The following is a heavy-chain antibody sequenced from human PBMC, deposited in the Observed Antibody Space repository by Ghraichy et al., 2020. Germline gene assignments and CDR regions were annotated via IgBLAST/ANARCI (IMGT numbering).Heavy chain of an antibody. V-gene: IGHV3-48*02. Sequence: GGSLRLSCAASGFTFSTYSMRWVRQAPGKGLEWISSISGSSRTIQYADSVKGRFTISRDNAKNSLYLQMNSLRDEDTGVYYCATNAETGYWGQGTLVSVSA. CDR3: ATNAETGY. D-gene: IGHD1-14*01. CDR2: ISGSSRTI. J-gene: IGHJ4*02. CDR1: GFTFSTYS.